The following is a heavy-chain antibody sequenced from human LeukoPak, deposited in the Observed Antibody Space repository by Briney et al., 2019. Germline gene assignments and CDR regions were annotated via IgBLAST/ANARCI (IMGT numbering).Heavy chain of an antibody. CDR1: GFTFSSYE. D-gene: IGHD4-17*01. V-gene: IGHV3-48*03. CDR2: ISSSGSTI. CDR3: ARGYVDYEGKFDP. J-gene: IGHJ5*02. Sequence: GGSLRLSCAASGFTFSSYEMNWVRQAPGKGLEWVSYISSSGSTIYYADSVKGRFTISRDNAKNSLYLQMNSLRAEDTAAYYCARGYVDYEGKFDPWGQGTLVTVSS.